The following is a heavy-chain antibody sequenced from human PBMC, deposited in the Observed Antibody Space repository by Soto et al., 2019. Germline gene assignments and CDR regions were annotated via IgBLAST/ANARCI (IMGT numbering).Heavy chain of an antibody. CDR2: IYHSGST. Sequence: QVQLQESGPGLVKPSQTLSLTCTVSGGSISSGGYYWSWIRQHPGKGLEWIGYIYHSGSTYYNPSLMSRVTIAVDTSKNQSSRKLSSVTAADTAVYYCARGSVVAATLFDYWGQGTLVTVSS. V-gene: IGHV4-31*03. D-gene: IGHD2-15*01. J-gene: IGHJ4*02. CDR3: ARGSVVAATLFDY. CDR1: GGSISSGGYY.